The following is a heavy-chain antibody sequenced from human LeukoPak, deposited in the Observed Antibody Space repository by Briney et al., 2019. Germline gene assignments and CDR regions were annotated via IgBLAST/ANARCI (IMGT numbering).Heavy chain of an antibody. J-gene: IGHJ3*01. D-gene: IGHD4/OR15-4a*01. CDR3: ARDGAGPDAFDV. V-gene: IGHV3-48*03. CDR2: ISSGGRTI. Sequence: GGSLRLSCAASVFTFSSYDMNGVRQAPGEGVWGVSYISSGGRTIHYADSVKGRFTISRDSAKNSLYLQMNSLRAEDTAVYYCARDGAGPDAFDVWGQGTMVTVSS. CDR1: VFTFSSYD.